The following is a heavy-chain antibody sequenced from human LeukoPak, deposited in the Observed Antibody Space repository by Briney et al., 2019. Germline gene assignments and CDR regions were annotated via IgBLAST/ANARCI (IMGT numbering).Heavy chain of an antibody. V-gene: IGHV3-7*01. Sequence: GRSLRLSCAASGFTFTTYWMSSVRLPPEKGLEFVSNIKRGSSVKKDVDSVKGRSTTSRNNAKKCLFLEINSLRGDDTGVFYCARDPGSSAFDLWGQGSLVTVS. CDR1: GFTFTTYW. CDR3: ARDPGSSAFDL. D-gene: IGHD1-14*01. CDR2: IKRGSSVK. J-gene: IGHJ4*02.